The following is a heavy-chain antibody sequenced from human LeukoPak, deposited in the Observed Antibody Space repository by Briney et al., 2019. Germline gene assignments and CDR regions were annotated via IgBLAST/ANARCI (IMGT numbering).Heavy chain of an antibody. V-gene: IGHV3-30*04. CDR1: GFTFSSYV. D-gene: IGHD1-1*01. CDR2: ISYDGSNK. CDR3: AKAAKWNDWGFDY. J-gene: IGHJ4*02. Sequence: PGGSLRLSCAASGFTFSSYVIHWVRQAPGKGLEWVAVISYDGSNKYYADSVKGRFTISRDNSKNTVYLQMNSLRAEDTAVYYCAKAAKWNDWGFDYWGQGTLVTVSS.